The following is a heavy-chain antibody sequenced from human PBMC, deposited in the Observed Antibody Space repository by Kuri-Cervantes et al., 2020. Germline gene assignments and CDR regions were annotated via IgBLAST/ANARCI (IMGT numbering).Heavy chain of an antibody. J-gene: IGHJ3*02. Sequence: LSLTCAASGFTFNNYWMSWVRQAPGKGLEWVSYISSSSSTIYYADSVKGRFTISRDNAKNSLYLQMNSLRAEDTAVYYCARVKLVVGGSHVGNAFDIWGQGTMVTVSS. CDR1: GFTFNNYW. CDR3: ARVKLVVGGSHVGNAFDI. CDR2: ISSSSSTI. D-gene: IGHD1-26*01. V-gene: IGHV3-11*01.